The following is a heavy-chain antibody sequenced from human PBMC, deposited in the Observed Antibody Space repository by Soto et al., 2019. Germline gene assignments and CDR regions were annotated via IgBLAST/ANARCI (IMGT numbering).Heavy chain of an antibody. CDR1: GFTFSSYA. V-gene: IGHV3-30-3*01. D-gene: IGHD2-21*01. Sequence: QVQLVESGGGVVQPGRSLRLSCAASGFTFSSYAMHWVRQAPGKGLEWVAVISSDGNNKYYAGSVKGRFTISRDNSKNTLYLQMDSLRAEDTAVYYCAGMWWAGASSYYSAYWGQGTLVTVSS. CDR2: ISSDGNNK. CDR3: AGMWWAGASSYYSAY. J-gene: IGHJ4*02.